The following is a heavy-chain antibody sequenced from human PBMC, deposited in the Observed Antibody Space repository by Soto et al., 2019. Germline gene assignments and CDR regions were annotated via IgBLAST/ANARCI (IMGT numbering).Heavy chain of an antibody. Sequence: QVQLQESGPGLVKPSQTLSLTCTVSGGSISSGGYYWSWIRQHPGKGLEWIGYIYYSGSTYYNPSLQRRVTIAVDTSKNQFSLKLSAVTAADTAVYYWARAFNDYASWGFDYWGQGTLVTVSS. D-gene: IGHD4-17*01. CDR3: ARAFNDYASWGFDY. V-gene: IGHV4-31*03. CDR2: IYYSGST. CDR1: GGSISSGGYY. J-gene: IGHJ4*02.